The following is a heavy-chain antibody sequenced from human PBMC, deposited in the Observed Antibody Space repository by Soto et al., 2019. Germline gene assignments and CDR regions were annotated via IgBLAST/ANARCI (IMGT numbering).Heavy chain of an antibody. V-gene: IGHV5-10-1*01. Sequence: GEAPKVSCKGSGYRFSDYWVWWGRQTPGEGLGWVGGLDPRCSCFTKRPAFQGHVLLSTDKSINSASVTSTSLKASDSAIYYCANLDLTLGSIAVFDIWGQGTMVTVSS. CDR1: GYRFSDYW. CDR3: ANLDLTLGSIAVFDI. J-gene: IGHJ3*02. D-gene: IGHD3-3*01. CDR2: LDPRCSCF.